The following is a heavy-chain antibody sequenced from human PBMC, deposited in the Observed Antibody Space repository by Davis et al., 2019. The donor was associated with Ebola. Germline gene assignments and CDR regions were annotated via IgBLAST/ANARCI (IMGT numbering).Heavy chain of an antibody. CDR3: ARGEGGVPGNILGRWFDP. D-gene: IGHD4-23*01. Sequence: GSLRLSCAVYGGSFNGYFWSWVRQPPGKGLEWIGEMNHGGSANYSPSLKRRVSISVDTSENQFSLKLSSVTAADTAVYYCARGEGGVPGNILGRWFDPWGQGTLVTVSS. CDR2: MNHGGSA. J-gene: IGHJ5*02. CDR1: GGSFNGYF. V-gene: IGHV4-34*01.